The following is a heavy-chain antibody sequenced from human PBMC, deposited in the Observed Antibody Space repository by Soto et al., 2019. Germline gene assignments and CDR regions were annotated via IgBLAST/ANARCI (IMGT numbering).Heavy chain of an antibody. Sequence: GESLKISCKGSGYSFTSYGISWVRQAPGQGLEWMGWISAYNGNTNYAQKLQGRVTMTTDTSTSTAYMELRSLRSDDTAVYYCARDGGYCSSTSCPREYYYYYMDVWGKGTTVTVSS. CDR1: GYSFTSYG. CDR2: ISAYNGNT. D-gene: IGHD2-2*01. CDR3: ARDGGYCSSTSCPREYYYYYMDV. V-gene: IGHV1-18*01. J-gene: IGHJ6*03.